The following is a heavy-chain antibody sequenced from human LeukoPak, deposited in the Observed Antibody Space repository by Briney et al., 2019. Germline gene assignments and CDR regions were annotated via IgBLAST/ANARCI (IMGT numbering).Heavy chain of an antibody. D-gene: IGHD2-15*01. CDR3: ARHPFATPFDY. CDR1: GGSISDNY. CDR2: AYYCGHT. V-gene: IGHV4-59*08. J-gene: IGHJ4*02. Sequence: PLGALSLTCNVSGGSISDNYRSWIRAPPGKGLEWLGFAYYCGHTNYRSSLKSRVTMSLDTSKSQFSLRLSSVTAADTAVYFCARHPFATPFDYWGPGTLVTVSS.